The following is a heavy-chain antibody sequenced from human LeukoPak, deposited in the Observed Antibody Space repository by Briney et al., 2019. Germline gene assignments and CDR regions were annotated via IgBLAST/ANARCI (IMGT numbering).Heavy chain of an antibody. CDR1: GGSISSSSYY. V-gene: IGHV4-39*01. Sequence: SETLSLTCTVSGGSISSSSYYWGWIRQPPGKGLEWIGSIYYSGSTYYNPSLKSRVTISVDTSKNQFSLKLRSVTAADTAVYYCARHKRFGVVILYYFDYWGQGTLVTVSS. CDR2: IYYSGST. J-gene: IGHJ4*02. D-gene: IGHD3-3*01. CDR3: ARHKRFGVVILYYFDY.